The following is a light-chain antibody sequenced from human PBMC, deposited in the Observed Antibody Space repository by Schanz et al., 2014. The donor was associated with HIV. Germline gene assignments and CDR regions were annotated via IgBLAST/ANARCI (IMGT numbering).Light chain of an antibody. CDR2: GVF. CDR3: CSYTSSSTWV. V-gene: IGLV2-14*03. J-gene: IGLJ3*02. CDR1: SSDVGYYKY. Sequence: QSALTQPASVSGSPGQSITISCTGTSSDVGYYKYVSWYQQHPGKAPKVVIYGVFDRPSGISNRFSGSKSGNTASLTISGLQAEDEADYYCCSYTSSSTWVFGGGTKLTVL.